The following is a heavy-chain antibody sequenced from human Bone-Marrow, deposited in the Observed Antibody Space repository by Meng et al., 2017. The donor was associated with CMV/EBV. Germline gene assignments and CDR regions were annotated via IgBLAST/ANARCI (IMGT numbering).Heavy chain of an antibody. Sequence: GESLKISCAASGFTFGSYAMNWVRQAPGKGLEWVSAISGSGDSTYYADSVKGRFTISRDNAKNSLYLQMNSLRAEDTAVYYCARRGSIAYWGQGQLVNVSS. J-gene: IGHJ4*02. D-gene: IGHD3-10*01. CDR1: GFTFGSYA. CDR3: ARRGSIAY. V-gene: IGHV3-23*01. CDR2: ISGSGDST.